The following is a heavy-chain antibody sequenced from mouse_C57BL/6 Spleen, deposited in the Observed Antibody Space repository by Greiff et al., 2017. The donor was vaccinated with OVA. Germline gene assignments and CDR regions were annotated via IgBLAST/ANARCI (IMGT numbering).Heavy chain of an antibody. V-gene: IGHV5-12*01. CDR3: ARRGYYGSSYNYYAMDY. D-gene: IGHD1-1*01. CDR2: ISNGGGST. Sequence: EVQVVESGGGLVQPGGSLKLSCAASGFTFSDYYMYWVRQTPEKRLEWVAYISNGGGSTYYPDTVKGRFTISRDNAKNTLYLQMSRLKSEDTAMYYCARRGYYGSSYNYYAMDYWGQGTSVTVSS. CDR1: GFTFSDYY. J-gene: IGHJ4*01.